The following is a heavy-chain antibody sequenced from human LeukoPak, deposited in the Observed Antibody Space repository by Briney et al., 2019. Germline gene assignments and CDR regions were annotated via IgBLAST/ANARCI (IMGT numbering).Heavy chain of an antibody. D-gene: IGHD1-26*01. CDR2: ISSSSGYI. CDR1: GFTFRSYS. CDR3: ARDAGSGSFSTTIDY. J-gene: IGHJ4*02. V-gene: IGHV3-21*01. Sequence: GGSLRLSCAASGFTFRSYSMNWVRQAPGKGLEWVSSISSSSGYICYADSLKGRFTISRDNAKNSLYLQMNSLTAEDTAVYYRARDAGSGSFSTTIDYWGQGTLVTVSS.